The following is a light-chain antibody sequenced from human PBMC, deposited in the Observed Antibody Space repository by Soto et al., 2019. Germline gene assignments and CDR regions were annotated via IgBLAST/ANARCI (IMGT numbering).Light chain of an antibody. V-gene: IGLV2-23*01. Sequence: QPASVSGSLGQSITISCTGSSSDVGTYYFVSWYQQHPGKVPKLMIYEGTKRPSGVSDRFFGSKSGNTASMTISGLQAEDEANYYCCSHSSSITWMFGGGTQLTVL. CDR3: CSHSSSITWM. CDR1: SSDVGTYYF. CDR2: EGT. J-gene: IGLJ3*02.